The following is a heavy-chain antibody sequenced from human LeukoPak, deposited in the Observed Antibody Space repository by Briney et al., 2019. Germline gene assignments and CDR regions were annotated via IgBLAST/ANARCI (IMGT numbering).Heavy chain of an antibody. CDR2: LSGNGGST. V-gene: IGHV3-23*01. CDR3: AKDQSQTHDDSSGFLH. J-gene: IGHJ4*02. Sequence: GGSLSLSCAASGFSFSSYAMSWVRQAPGKGQEWVSTLSGNGGSTYYADSVKGRFTISRDNSKNTLYLQTSSLRVDDTAVYYCAKDQSQTHDDSSGFLHWGQGTLVTVSS. CDR1: GFSFSSYA. D-gene: IGHD3-22*01.